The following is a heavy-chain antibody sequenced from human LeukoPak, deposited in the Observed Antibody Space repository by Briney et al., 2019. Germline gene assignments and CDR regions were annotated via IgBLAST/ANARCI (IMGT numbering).Heavy chain of an antibody. CDR3: ARASMRQWLAIDY. CDR2: IYSGGST. D-gene: IGHD6-19*01. CDR1: GFTVSNNY. V-gene: IGHV3-53*04. Sequence: PGGSLRLSCAVSGFTVSNNYMSWVRQAPGKGLEWVSVIYSGGSTYYADSVKGRFTISRHNSKNTLYLQMNSLRAEDTAVYYCARASMRQWLAIDYWGQGTLVTVSS. J-gene: IGHJ4*02.